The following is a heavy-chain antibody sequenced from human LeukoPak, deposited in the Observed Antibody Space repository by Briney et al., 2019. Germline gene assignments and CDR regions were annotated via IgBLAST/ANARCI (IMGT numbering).Heavy chain of an antibody. V-gene: IGHV3-74*01. D-gene: IGHD3-3*01. CDR1: GFTFSSYW. CDR3: AREETYYDFWRGNYYYYYMDV. J-gene: IGHJ6*03. Sequence: GGSLRLSCAASGFTFSSYWMHWVRQAPGKGLVWVSRINSDGSSTSYADSVKGRFTISRDNAKNTLYLQMNSLRAEDTAVYYCAREETYYDFWRGNYYYYYMDVWGKGTTVTVSS. CDR2: INSDGSST.